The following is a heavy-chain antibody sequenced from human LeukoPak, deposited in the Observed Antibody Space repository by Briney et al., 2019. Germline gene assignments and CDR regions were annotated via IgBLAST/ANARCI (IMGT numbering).Heavy chain of an antibody. CDR2: INHSGST. J-gene: IGHJ1*01. D-gene: IGHD4-23*01. CDR3: ARYLDYGGNSRVFQH. Sequence: SETLSLTCAVYGGSFSGYYWSWIRQPPGKGLEWIGEINHSGSTNYNPSLKSRVTISIDTSKNQFSLKLSSVTAAETAVYYCARYLDYGGNSRVFQHWGQGTLVTVSS. CDR1: GGSFSGYY. V-gene: IGHV4-34*01.